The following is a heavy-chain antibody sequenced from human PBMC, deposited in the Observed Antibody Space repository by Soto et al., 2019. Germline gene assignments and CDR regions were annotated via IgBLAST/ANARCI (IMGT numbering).Heavy chain of an antibody. J-gene: IGHJ3*02. CDR1: DSALTTHP. CDR3: ARRAFGSSRSFDI. CDR2: ISVSGGLT. D-gene: IGHD6-6*01. Sequence: VQLLESGGNLWHPGGPLRSSGQALDSALTTHPSSWAPQPRERGLKGPPGISVSGGLTHNADSVKGRFTISSDNSKNTLYLQMNSLRAEDTALYYCARRAFGSSRSFDIWGQGTMVTVSS. V-gene: IGHV3-23*01.